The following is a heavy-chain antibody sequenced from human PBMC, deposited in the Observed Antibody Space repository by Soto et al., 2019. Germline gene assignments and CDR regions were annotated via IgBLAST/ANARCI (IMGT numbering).Heavy chain of an antibody. CDR1: GFTFSSYA. D-gene: IGHD3-10*01. CDR2: ISYDGSNK. Sequence: GGSLRLSCAASGFTFSSYAMHWVRQAPGKGLEWVAVISYDGSNKYYADSVKGRFTISRDNSKNTLYLQMNSLRAEDTAVYYFARDIINYYGSGSYYNLIPLFGYWGQGALVTVSS. CDR3: ARDIINYYGSGSYYNLIPLFGY. V-gene: IGHV3-30-3*01. J-gene: IGHJ4*02.